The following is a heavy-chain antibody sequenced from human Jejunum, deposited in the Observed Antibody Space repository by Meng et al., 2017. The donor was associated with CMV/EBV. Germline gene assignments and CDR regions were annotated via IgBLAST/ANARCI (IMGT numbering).Heavy chain of an antibody. Sequence: CSVSGASITTFHVWSWVRQAPGEGLQWIGAIFHSGSTTYSDSLKSRVTLSMDKSKNQFSLRLTSVTAADTAVYYCARDLYYDTNGGDWGPGTLVTVSS. J-gene: IGHJ4*02. CDR3: ARDLYYDTNGGD. CDR2: IFHSGST. D-gene: IGHD3-22*01. CDR1: GASITTFHV. V-gene: IGHV4-4*02.